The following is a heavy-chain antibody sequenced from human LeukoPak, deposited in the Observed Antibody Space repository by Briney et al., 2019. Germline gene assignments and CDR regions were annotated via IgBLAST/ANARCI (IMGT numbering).Heavy chain of an antibody. CDR2: ITSSSSTM. V-gene: IGHV3-48*01. CDR1: GFTFNTYS. D-gene: IGHD2/OR15-2a*01. J-gene: IGHJ3*02. Sequence: GGSLRLSCAASGFTFNTYSMNWVRQAPGQGLEWVSYITSSSSTMFYAGSVRGRFTISRDNAKNSLYLQMNSLRAEDTAVYYCARVSILIVPYYAFDIWGQGTMVTVSS. CDR3: ARVSILIVPYYAFDI.